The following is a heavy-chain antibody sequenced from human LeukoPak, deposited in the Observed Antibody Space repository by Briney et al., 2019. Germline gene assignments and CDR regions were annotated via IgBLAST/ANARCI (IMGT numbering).Heavy chain of an antibody. Sequence: ASVKVSCKASGYTFTSYYMHWVRQAPGQGLEWVGIINPSGGSTSYAQKFQGRVTMTRDTSTSTVYMELSSLRSEDTAVYYCARDGGGRSGSYEFDYWGQGTLVTVSS. CDR1: GYTFTSYY. CDR2: INPSGGST. CDR3: ARDGGGRSGSYEFDY. V-gene: IGHV1-46*01. D-gene: IGHD1-26*01. J-gene: IGHJ4*02.